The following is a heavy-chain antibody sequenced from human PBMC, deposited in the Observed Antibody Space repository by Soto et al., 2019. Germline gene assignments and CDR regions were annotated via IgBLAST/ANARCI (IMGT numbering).Heavy chain of an antibody. V-gene: IGHV1-3*05. CDR1: GYTFTAYA. CDR2: INPANGNT. D-gene: IGHD3-16*02. CDR3: TRSAISPYGGLIGPFDY. J-gene: IGHJ4*02. Sequence: QVQLAQSGAEERKPGASVKVSCEATGYTFTAYAMHWVRQAPGQRLEWMGWINPANGNTKYSQKFQGRLTITSDTSAKTVYMELNSLTPEDTAMYYCTRSAISPYGGLIGPFDYWGQGNLVTVSS.